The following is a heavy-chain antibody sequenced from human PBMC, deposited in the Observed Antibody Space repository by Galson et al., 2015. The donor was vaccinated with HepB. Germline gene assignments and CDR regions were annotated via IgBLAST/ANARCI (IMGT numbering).Heavy chain of an antibody. V-gene: IGHV3-30*03. Sequence: SLRLSCAASGFTFSSYWMNRVRQAPGKGLEWVAVISYDGRNHNHADSVKGRFTISRDNSKNTLYLQMSSLRPEDTAVYYCARHSGHISGWYTGRGGFDSWGQGTLVIVSS. CDR2: ISYDGRNH. D-gene: IGHD6-19*01. J-gene: IGHJ4*02. CDR3: ARHSGHISGWYTGRGGFDS. CDR1: GFTFSSYW.